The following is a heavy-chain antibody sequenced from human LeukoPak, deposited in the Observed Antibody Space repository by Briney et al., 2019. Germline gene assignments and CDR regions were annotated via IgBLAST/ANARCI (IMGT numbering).Heavy chain of an antibody. Sequence: GGSLRLSCAASEFTLSIYTMNWVRQAPGKGLEWVSYMSTSGSISYADSVKGRFTISRDNAKNSLYLQMNSLRDEDTAVYYCVRDRAVSPFPPDAFDMWGQGTMVTVAS. CDR2: MSTSGSI. D-gene: IGHD4-17*01. J-gene: IGHJ3*02. V-gene: IGHV3-48*02. CDR1: EFTLSIYT. CDR3: VRDRAVSPFPPDAFDM.